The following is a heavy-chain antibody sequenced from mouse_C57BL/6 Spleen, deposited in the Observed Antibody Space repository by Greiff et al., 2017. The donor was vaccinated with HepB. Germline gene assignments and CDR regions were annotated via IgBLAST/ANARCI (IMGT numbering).Heavy chain of an antibody. V-gene: IGHV1-22*01. Sequence: EVQLQQSGPELVKPGASVKMSCKASGYTFTDYNMHWVKQSHGKSLEGIGSINPKNGGTSYNQKFKGKATLTVTKSSSTAYMELRSLTSEDSAVYYCARGSLLWLRVRYFDVWGTGTTVTVSS. CDR2: INPKNGGT. J-gene: IGHJ1*03. CDR1: GYTFTDYN. D-gene: IGHD2-2*01. CDR3: ARGSLLWLRVRYFDV.